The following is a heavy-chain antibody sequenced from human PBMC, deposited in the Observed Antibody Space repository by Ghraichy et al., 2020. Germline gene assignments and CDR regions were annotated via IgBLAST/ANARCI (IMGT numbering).Heavy chain of an antibody. CDR1: GYTFNTYA. CDR3: ARGDGGYYYGMDV. Sequence: GGSLRLSCAASGYTFNTYAMNWVLQAPGKGLEWISYISNSGSTKKYVDTVKGRFTISRDNTKNSLYLQMSCLRAEDTAVYYCARGDGGYYYGMDVWGQGTMVTVSS. J-gene: IGHJ6*02. V-gene: IGHV3-48*03. CDR2: ISNSGSTK. D-gene: IGHD3-16*01.